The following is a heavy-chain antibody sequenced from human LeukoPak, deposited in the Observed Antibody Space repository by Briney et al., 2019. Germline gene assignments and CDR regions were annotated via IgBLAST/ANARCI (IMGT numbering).Heavy chain of an antibody. V-gene: IGHV3-53*05. CDR2: IYSGGNT. J-gene: IGHJ4*02. D-gene: IGHD3-9*01. CDR1: GFTVSSNS. CDR3: AKDRGSRNDILTGRPRASMDFDY. Sequence: GGSLRLSYTVSGFTVSSNSWSWVRQAPGKGLEWVSFIYSGGNTHYSDSVKGRFTISRDNSKNTLYLQMNSLRPEDTALYYCAKDRGSRNDILTGRPRASMDFDYWGPGTLVTVSS.